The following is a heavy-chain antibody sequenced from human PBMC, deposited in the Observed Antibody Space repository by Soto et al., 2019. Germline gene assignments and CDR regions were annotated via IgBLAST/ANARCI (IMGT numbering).Heavy chain of an antibody. J-gene: IGHJ6*02. D-gene: IGHD6-19*01. CDR2: TYYRSTWYN. CDR3: ARDLRYSSGWYLEDYYYGMDV. Sequence: SQTLSLTCAISGDSVSSNSAAWNWIRQSPSRGLEWLGRTYYRSTWYNDYAVSVKSRITINPDTSKNQFSLQLNSVTPEDTAVYYCARDLRYSSGWYLEDYYYGMDVWGQGTTVTVSS. CDR1: GDSVSSNSAA. V-gene: IGHV6-1*01.